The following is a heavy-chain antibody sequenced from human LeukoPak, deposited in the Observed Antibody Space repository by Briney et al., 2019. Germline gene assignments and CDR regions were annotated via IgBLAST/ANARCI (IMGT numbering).Heavy chain of an antibody. CDR1: GFTFDDYA. D-gene: IGHD5-12*01. J-gene: IGHJ4*02. V-gene: IGHV3-9*01. Sequence: GGSLRLSCAVSGFTFDDYAMHWVRQVPGKGLEWVSGINWNGDSIGYAVRGRFTISRDNAKNSLYLQMNSLRVEDTALYYCVTNGGGDSGYGNFDYWGQGTLVTVSS. CDR3: VTNGGGDSGYGNFDY. CDR2: INWNGDSI.